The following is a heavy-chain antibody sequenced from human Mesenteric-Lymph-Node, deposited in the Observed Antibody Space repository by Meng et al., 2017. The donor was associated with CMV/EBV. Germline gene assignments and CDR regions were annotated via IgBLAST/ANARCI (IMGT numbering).Heavy chain of an antibody. CDR1: GASVSSGSSH. Sequence: LSLTCTVSGASVSSGSSHWSWIRQPPGKGLEWVSYISSSGRTIYYADSVKGRFTISRDSAKNSLYLQMNSLRAEDTAVYYCAREYSSSSGRAFDIWGQGTMVTVSS. J-gene: IGHJ3*02. CDR3: AREYSSSSGRAFDI. V-gene: IGHV3-48*03. CDR2: ISSSGRTI. D-gene: IGHD6-6*01.